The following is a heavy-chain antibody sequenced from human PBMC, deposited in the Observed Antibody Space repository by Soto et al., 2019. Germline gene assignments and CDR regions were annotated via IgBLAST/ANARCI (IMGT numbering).Heavy chain of an antibody. D-gene: IGHD5-12*01. CDR2: ISSSGSTI. CDR3: ASHGYVTYGIDV. J-gene: IGHJ6*02. Sequence: PGGSLRLSCAASGFTVSSSDMTWVRQAPGKGLEWVSDISSSGSTIYYADSVKGRFTISRDNAKNTLYLQMNSLRAEDTAVYYCASHGYVTYGIDVWGQGISVTVSS. CDR1: GFTVSSSD. V-gene: IGHV3-48*03.